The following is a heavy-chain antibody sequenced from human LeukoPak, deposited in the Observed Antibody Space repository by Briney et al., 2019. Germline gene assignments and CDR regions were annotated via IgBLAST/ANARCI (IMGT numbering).Heavy chain of an antibody. Sequence: ASVKVSCKTSGYTFTSYYMHWVRQAPGQGLEWMGIIKPSGGSTSYAQKFQGRVTMTRDTSTSTVYMELSSLRSEDTAVYYCAREYCSGGSCYFEDYFDYWGQGTLVTVSS. CDR3: AREYCSGGSCYFEDYFDY. V-gene: IGHV1-46*01. D-gene: IGHD2-15*01. J-gene: IGHJ4*02. CDR2: IKPSGGST. CDR1: GYTFTSYY.